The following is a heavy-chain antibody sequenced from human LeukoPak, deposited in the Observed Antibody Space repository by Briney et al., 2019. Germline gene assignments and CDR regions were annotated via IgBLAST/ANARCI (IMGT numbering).Heavy chain of an antibody. V-gene: IGHV1-2*02. D-gene: IGHD3-16*01. J-gene: IGHJ1*01. CDR2: INPNRSDT. CDR1: GYTFTGYN. Sequence: ASVTVSCKASGYTFTGYNIHWVRQAPAQGLEWMGCINPNRSDTEYAQKFQGRGTMTRDTSITTAYLALSMLTSDDTAVYDFSRGGSAEYFQNWGQGSMATVSS. CDR3: SRGGSAEYFQN.